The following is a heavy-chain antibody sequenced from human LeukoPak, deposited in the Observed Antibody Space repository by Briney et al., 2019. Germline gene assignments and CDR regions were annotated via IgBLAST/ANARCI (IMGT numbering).Heavy chain of an antibody. V-gene: IGHV3-33*01. D-gene: IGHD2-15*01. CDR2: IWKDGSQT. CDR3: VREGIGGTFYRGNFDH. CDR1: GFTFSDDG. Sequence: GGSLRLSGIASGFTFSDDGMHWVRQAPGKGLEWVALIWKDGSQTFYGDSVKGRFIISRDNSRNTLDLRMNSLSAEDTAVYYCVREGIGGTFYRGNFDHWGQGTLVTVSS. J-gene: IGHJ4*02.